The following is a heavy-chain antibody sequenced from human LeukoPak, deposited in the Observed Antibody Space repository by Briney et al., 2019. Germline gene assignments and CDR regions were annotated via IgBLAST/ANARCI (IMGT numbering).Heavy chain of an antibody. J-gene: IGHJ4*02. D-gene: IGHD3-10*02. CDR3: ARGTMFPYYFDY. CDR1: GFTFSSYV. V-gene: IGHV3-30*04. CDR2: ISYDGSNE. Sequence: GGSLRLSCAASGFTFSSYVMHWVRQAPGKGLEWVAIISYDGSNEYYADSVKGRFTISRDNAKNSLYLQMNSLRAEDTAVYYCARGTMFPYYFDYWGQGTLVTVSS.